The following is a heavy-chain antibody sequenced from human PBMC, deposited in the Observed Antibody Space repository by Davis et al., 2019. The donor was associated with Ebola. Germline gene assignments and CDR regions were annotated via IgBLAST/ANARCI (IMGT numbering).Heavy chain of an antibody. Sequence: SVKVSCKASGYTFTSYAISWVRQAPGQGLEWMGGIIPIFGTANYAQKFQGRVTITADESTSTAYMELSSLRSEDTAVYYCARVSGFGYCTSTSCYPGGNWFGPWGQGTLVTVSS. CDR2: IIPIFGTA. V-gene: IGHV1-69*13. CDR3: ARVSGFGYCTSTSCYPGGNWFGP. D-gene: IGHD2-2*03. CDR1: GYTFTSYA. J-gene: IGHJ5*02.